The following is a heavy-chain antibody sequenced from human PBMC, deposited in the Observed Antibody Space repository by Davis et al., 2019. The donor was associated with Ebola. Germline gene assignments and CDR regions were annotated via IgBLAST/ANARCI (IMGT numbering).Heavy chain of an antibody. D-gene: IGHD1-26*01. J-gene: IGHJ4*01. CDR1: ADSVSLYTAA. Sequence: HSQTLSPTCAISADSVSLYTAAWHWIRQSPSRGLEWLGRTYSTPKWYNDYAVSVKSRIIFNPDTSKNQISLQLNSVTPEDSAVYYCARDHLGAGPPLDYWGQGTLVTVSS. CDR3: ARDHLGAGPPLDY. V-gene: IGHV6-1*01. CDR2: TYSTPKWYN.